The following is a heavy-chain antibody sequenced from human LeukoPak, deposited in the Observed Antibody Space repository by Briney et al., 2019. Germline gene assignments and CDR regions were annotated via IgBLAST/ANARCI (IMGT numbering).Heavy chain of an antibody. Sequence: SETLSLTCTVSGGSISSSTYCWSWVRQPPGKGLEWIGCMYYSGNTYYSSSLKGRVTISLDTPKNQFSLRLNSVTASDTAVYYCARHIAYHANLDYWSQGTLVTVSS. CDR1: GGSISSSTYC. D-gene: IGHD2-21*01. J-gene: IGHJ4*02. CDR2: MYYSGNT. CDR3: ARHIAYHANLDY. V-gene: IGHV4-39*01.